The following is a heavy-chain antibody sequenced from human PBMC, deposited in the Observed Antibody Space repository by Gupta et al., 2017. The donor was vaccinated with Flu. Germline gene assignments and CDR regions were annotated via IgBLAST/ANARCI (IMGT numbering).Heavy chain of an antibody. CDR3: ARGVIYPSTELDY. D-gene: IGHD3-22*01. CDR2: ISSSGSTI. CDR1: GFTFSSYE. Sequence: EVQLVESGGGLVQPGGSLRLSCAASGFTFSSYEMNWVRQAPGKGLEWVSYISSSGSTIYYADSVKGRFTISRDNAKNSLYLQMNSLRAEDTAVYYCARGVIYPSTELDYWGQGTLVTVSS. J-gene: IGHJ4*02. V-gene: IGHV3-48*03.